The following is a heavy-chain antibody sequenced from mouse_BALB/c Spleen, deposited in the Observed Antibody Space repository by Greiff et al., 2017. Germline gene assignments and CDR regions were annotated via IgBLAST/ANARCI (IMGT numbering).Heavy chain of an antibody. Sequence: EVMLVESGPSLVKPSQTLSLTCSVTGDSITSGYWNWIRKFPGNKLEYMGYISYSGSTYYNPSLKSRISITRDTSKNQYYLQLNSVTTEDTATYYCARADDGYPYFDVWGAGTTVTVSS. CDR3: ARADDGYPYFDV. V-gene: IGHV3-8*02. CDR2: ISYSGST. D-gene: IGHD2-3*01. J-gene: IGHJ1*01. CDR1: GDSITSGY.